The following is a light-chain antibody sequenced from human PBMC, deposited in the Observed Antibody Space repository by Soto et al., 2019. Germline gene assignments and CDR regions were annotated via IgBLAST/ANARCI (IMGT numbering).Light chain of an antibody. Sequence: EVVLTQAPATLSLSPGERATLSCRASQSVGTYLAWYQQKPGQTPRLLIYDASNRATGIPARFSGSGSGTDFTLTISSLEPEDAAVYYCQQRSNWPPWTFGPGTKVDF. J-gene: IGKJ3*01. CDR2: DAS. CDR3: QQRSNWPPWT. CDR1: QSVGTY. V-gene: IGKV3-11*01.